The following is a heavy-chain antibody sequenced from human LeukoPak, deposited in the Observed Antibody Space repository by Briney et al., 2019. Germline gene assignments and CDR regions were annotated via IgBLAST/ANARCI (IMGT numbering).Heavy chain of an antibody. CDR3: ARGPLVYYYYYMDL. V-gene: IGHV1-2*02. J-gene: IGHJ6*03. CDR2: INPYTGDT. CDR1: EYTFTDYY. Sequence: RASVKVSCKASEYTFTDYYIHWVRQAPGQGLEWMGWINPYTGDTNYAQKFQGRVTMTRATSINTTYMELSGLTFDDTAVYYCARGPLVYYYYYMDLWGKGTTVTISS. D-gene: IGHD2-8*02.